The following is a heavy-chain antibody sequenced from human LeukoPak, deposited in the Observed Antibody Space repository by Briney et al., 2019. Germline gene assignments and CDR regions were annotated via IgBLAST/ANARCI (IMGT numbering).Heavy chain of an antibody. D-gene: IGHD3-10*01. CDR2: ISGSGGST. J-gene: IGHJ3*02. CDR1: GFTFSSYA. CDR3: AIGKTYYYGSGSYVDGGFDI. V-gene: IGHV3-23*01. Sequence: GGSLRLSCAASGFTFSSYAMSWVRQAPGKGLEWVSAISGSGGSTYYADSVKGRFAISRDNSKNTLYLQMNGLRAEETVVYYCAIGKTYYYGSGSYVDGGFDIWGQGTMVTASS.